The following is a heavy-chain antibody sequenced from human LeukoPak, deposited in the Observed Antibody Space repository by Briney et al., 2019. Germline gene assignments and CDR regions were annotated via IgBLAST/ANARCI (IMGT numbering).Heavy chain of an antibody. J-gene: IGHJ4*02. V-gene: IGHV4-34*01. CDR2: INHSGST. Sequence: SETLSLTCAVYGGSFSGYYWSWIRQPPGKGLEWIGEINHSGSTNYNPSLKSRVTISVDTSKNQFSLKLSSVTAADTAVYYCARGDSAVGSTFDYWGQGTLVTVSS. CDR1: GGSFSGYY. CDR3: ARGDSAVGSTFDY. D-gene: IGHD1-26*01.